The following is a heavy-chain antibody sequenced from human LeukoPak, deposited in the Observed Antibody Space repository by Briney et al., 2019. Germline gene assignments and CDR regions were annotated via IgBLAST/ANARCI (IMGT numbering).Heavy chain of an antibody. CDR2: INPNSGGT. J-gene: IGHJ4*02. CDR3: ARVFQKQLSDY. Sequence: ASVKVSCKASGYTFSGYYIHWVRQAPGQGLEWMGWINPNSGGTNYAQKSQGRVTMTRDTSISTAYMELSRLRSDDTAVYYCARVFQKQLSDYWGQGSLVTVSS. V-gene: IGHV1-2*02. D-gene: IGHD6-13*01. CDR1: GYTFSGYY.